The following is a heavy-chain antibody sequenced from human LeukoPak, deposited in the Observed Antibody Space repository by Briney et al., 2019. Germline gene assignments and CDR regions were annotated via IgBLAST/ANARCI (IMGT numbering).Heavy chain of an antibody. CDR2: IRYDGSNK. V-gene: IGHV3-30*02. J-gene: IGHJ3*02. Sequence: GGSLRLSCAASGFTFSSYGMHWVRQAPGKGLEWVALIRYDGSNKYYADSVKGRFTISRDNSKNTLYLQMNSLRAEDTAVYYCAKDTVLNDAFDIWGQGTMVTVSS. D-gene: IGHD4-17*01. CDR1: GFTFSSYG. CDR3: AKDTVLNDAFDI.